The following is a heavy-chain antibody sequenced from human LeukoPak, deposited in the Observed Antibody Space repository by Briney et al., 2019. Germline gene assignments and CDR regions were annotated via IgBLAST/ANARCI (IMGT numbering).Heavy chain of an antibody. CDR1: GFDFGAYE. D-gene: IGHD3-22*01. Sequence: GGSLRLSCAASGFDFGAYEMNWVRQAPGKGLEWVAYFAGSDTTTYYADSVKGRFTISRDNARNSLYLQVNSLRAEDTALYYCTALGYHLDSWGQGTLVTVSS. CDR2: FAGSDTTT. CDR3: TALGYHLDS. V-gene: IGHV3-48*03. J-gene: IGHJ4*02.